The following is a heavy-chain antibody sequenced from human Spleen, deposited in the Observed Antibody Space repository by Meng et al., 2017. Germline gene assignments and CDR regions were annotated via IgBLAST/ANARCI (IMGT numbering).Heavy chain of an antibody. CDR1: GFSVSHNY. D-gene: IGHD4-17*01. CDR2: IYSGGNT. CDR3: ATQPDYGDYDTVTEDAFDI. V-gene: IGHV3-66*01. Sequence: GESLKISCAASGFSVSHNYMSWVRQAPGKGLEWVSVIYSGGNTYNADSVKGRFNISRDNAKNSLYQQMNSLRAEDTAVYYCATQPDYGDYDTVTEDAFDIWGQGTMVTVSS. J-gene: IGHJ3*02.